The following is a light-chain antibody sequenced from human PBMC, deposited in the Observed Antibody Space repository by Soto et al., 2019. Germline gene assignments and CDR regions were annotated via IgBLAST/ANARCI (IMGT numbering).Light chain of an antibody. V-gene: IGLV2-14*03. J-gene: IGLJ1*01. Sequence: QSALAQPAAVSGSPRQSITVSRTATSSVLGAYTYVSWYQQHPGKASKLIIHDVSDRPSVVSNRFSGAKSGNSASLTISGLQAEDEADYYCSSYTSSGTYVFGCGTKVTV. CDR1: SSVLGAYTY. CDR2: DVS. CDR3: SSYTSSGTYV.